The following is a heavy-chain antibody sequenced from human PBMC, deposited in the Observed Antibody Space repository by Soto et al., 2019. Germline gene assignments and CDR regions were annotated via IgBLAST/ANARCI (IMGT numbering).Heavy chain of an antibody. V-gene: IGHV3-21*01. CDR1: GFTFTRYS. Sequence: GGSPRLSCAASGFTFTRYSMNWVRQAPGKGLEWVSSISSTTNYIYYADSMKGRFTVSRDNAKNSVYLDMNSLSAEDTAVYYCARESEDLTSNLDYWGQGTLVTVSS. J-gene: IGHJ4*02. CDR2: ISSTTNYI. CDR3: ARESEDLTSNLDY.